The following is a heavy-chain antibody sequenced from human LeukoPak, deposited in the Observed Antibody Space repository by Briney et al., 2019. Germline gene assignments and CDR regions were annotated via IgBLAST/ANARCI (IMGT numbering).Heavy chain of an antibody. D-gene: IGHD3-22*01. V-gene: IGHV1-2*02. J-gene: IGHJ4*02. CDR3: ARDSISSGYAI. Sequence: ASVRVSCKTSGYTFTGYYMHWVRQAPGQGLEWMGWINPNSGGTNYAQKFQGRVTMTSDTSIKTAYMELRRLTSDDTAVYYCARDSISSGYAIWGQGTLVTVSS. CDR2: INPNSGGT. CDR1: GYTFTGYY.